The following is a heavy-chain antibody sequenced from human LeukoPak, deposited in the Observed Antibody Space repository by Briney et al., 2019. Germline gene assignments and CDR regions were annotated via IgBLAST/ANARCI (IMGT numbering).Heavy chain of an antibody. V-gene: IGHV3-30*04. CDR2: ISYDGSNK. Sequence: GGSLRLSCAASGFTFSSYAMHWVRQAPGKGLEWVAVISYDGSNKYYADSVKGRFTISRDNSKNTLYLQMSSLRAEDTAVYYCARDLLQSGTEYFQHWGRGTLVTVSS. CDR3: ARDLLQSGTEYFQH. J-gene: IGHJ1*01. CDR1: GFTFSSYA. D-gene: IGHD3-10*01.